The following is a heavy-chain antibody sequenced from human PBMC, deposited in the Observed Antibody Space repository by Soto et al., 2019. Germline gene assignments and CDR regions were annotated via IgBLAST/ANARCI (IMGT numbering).Heavy chain of an antibody. CDR2: ISGSGGRV. CDR3: AMTRLYDTGTNDYHRDALDI. J-gene: IGHJ3*02. Sequence: EVQLLESGGGMVEPRGSLKLSCAASGFSFGTYVMNWVRQAPGKGLEWVSGISGSGGRVYSADSVKGRFTISRDNSRNTLYLQMHRLRAEDTAIYYCAMTRLYDTGTNDYHRDALDIWGQGTQVTVSS. D-gene: IGHD3-22*01. V-gene: IGHV3-23*01. CDR1: GFSFGTYV.